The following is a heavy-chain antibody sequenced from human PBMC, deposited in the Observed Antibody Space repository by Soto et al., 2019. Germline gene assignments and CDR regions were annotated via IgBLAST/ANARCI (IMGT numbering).Heavy chain of an antibody. Sequence: QVQLQESGPGLVKPSQTLSLTCTVSGGSISSGGYYWSCIRQHPGKGLEWIGYIYYSGSTYYNPSLKSRVTISVDTSKNQFSLKLSSVTAADTAVYYCASTREGRDGYNFGYWGQGTLVTVSS. D-gene: IGHD5-12*01. CDR2: IYYSGST. V-gene: IGHV4-31*03. CDR1: GGSISSGGYY. J-gene: IGHJ4*02. CDR3: ASTREGRDGYNFGY.